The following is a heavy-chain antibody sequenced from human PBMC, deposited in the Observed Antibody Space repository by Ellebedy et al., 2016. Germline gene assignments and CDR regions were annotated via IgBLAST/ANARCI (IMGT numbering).Heavy chain of an antibody. J-gene: IGHJ4*02. Sequence: GESLKISCAASGFTFSGFAMSWVRQAPGKGLEWVSTISSAGSPNYADSVRGRFTISRDSSKDTLYLEMDSLRADDTAIYYCAKCRHSTGCLLDSWGQGTLATVSS. CDR2: ISSAGSP. CDR3: AKCRHSTGCLLDS. D-gene: IGHD6-19*01. CDR1: GFTFSGFA. V-gene: IGHV3-23*01.